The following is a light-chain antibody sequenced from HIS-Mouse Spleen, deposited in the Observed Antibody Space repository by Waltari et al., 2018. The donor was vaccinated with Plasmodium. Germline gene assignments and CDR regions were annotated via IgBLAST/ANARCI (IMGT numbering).Light chain of an antibody. Sequence: QSALTQPPSASGSPGPSVTISCTGTSRDGGGEKYVHWDQQHPGKAPKLMIYEVSKRPSGVPDRFSGSKSGNTASLTVSGLQAEDEADYYCSSYAGSNNLVFGGGTKLTVL. CDR1: SRDGGGEKY. V-gene: IGLV2-8*01. CDR2: EVS. CDR3: SSYAGSNNLV. J-gene: IGLJ2*01.